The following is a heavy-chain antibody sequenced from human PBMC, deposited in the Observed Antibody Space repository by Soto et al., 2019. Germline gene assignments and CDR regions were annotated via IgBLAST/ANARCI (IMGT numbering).Heavy chain of an antibody. V-gene: IGHV1-2*04. J-gene: IGHJ4*02. D-gene: IGHD2-2*01. Sequence: QVQLVQSGAEVKKPGASVKVSCKASGYTFTGYYMHWVRQAPGQGLEWMGWINPNSGGTNYAQKFQGWVTMTRDTSISTAYMELRRLRSDDTAVYYCAREAVVVPAATIYDYWGQGHLVTVSS. CDR2: INPNSGGT. CDR3: AREAVVVPAATIYDY. CDR1: GYTFTGYY.